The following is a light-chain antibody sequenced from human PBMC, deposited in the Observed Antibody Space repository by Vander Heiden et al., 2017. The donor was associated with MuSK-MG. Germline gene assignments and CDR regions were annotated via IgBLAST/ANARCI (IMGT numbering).Light chain of an antibody. CDR3: MQALQTPRYT. J-gene: IGKJ2*01. CDR2: LGS. V-gene: IGKV2-28*01. CDR1: QSLLHSNGYNY. Sequence: DIVMTQSPLSLPVTPGEPASISCGSSQSLLHSNGYNYLDWYLQKPWQSPQLLIYLGSNRASGVPDRFSGSGSGTDFTLKISRVEAEDVGVYYCMQALQTPRYTFGQGTKLEIK.